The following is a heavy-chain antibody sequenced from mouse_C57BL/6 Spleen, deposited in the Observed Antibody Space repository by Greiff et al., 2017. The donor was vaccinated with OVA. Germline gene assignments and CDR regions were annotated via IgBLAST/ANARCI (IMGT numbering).Heavy chain of an antibody. CDR3: ARGQYGYDGAWFAY. D-gene: IGHD2-2*01. V-gene: IGHV1-52*01. J-gene: IGHJ3*01. Sequence: VQLQQPGAELVRPGSSVKLSCKASGYTFTSYWMHWVKQRPIQGLEWIGNIDPSDSETHYNQKFKDKATLTVDKSSSTAYMQLSSLTSEDSAVYYGARGQYGYDGAWFAYWGQGTLVTVSA. CDR1: GYTFTSYW. CDR2: IDPSDSET.